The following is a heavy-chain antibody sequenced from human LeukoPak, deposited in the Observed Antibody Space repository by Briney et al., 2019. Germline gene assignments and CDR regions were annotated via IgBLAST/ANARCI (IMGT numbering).Heavy chain of an antibody. CDR1: GGSISSSSYY. CDR2: IYYSGST. J-gene: IGHJ3*02. Sequence: SETLSLTCTVSGGSISSSSYYWGWIRQPPGKGLEWIGSIYYSGSTYYNASLKSRVTISVDTSKNQFSLKLSSVTAADTAVYYCARDGLWIQNAFDIWGQGIMVTVSS. D-gene: IGHD5-18*01. CDR3: ARDGLWIQNAFDI. V-gene: IGHV4-39*07.